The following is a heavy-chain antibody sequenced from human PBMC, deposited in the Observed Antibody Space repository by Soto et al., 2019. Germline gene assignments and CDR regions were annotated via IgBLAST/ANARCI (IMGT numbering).Heavy chain of an antibody. D-gene: IGHD2-2*01. CDR1: GYSFSTFA. V-gene: IGHV1-3*04. J-gene: IGHJ4*02. CDR2: INTGNGDT. CDR3: ARVGYCSSSNCLDY. Sequence: ASVKVSCKASGYSFSTFAMHWVRQAPGQRLEWMGWINTGNGDTKYSQNFQGRVTITRDTSANTAYMQLSSLTSEDTAVYYCARVGYCSSSNCLDYWGQGTLVTVSS.